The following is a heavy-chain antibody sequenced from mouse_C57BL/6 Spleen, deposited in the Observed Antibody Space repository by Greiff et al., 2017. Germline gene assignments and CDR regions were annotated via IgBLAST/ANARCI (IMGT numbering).Heavy chain of an antibody. D-gene: IGHD2-4*01. CDR3: ARGDYDVGYFGC. J-gene: IGHJ2*01. V-gene: IGHV5-17*01. Sequence: EVKLVESGGGLVKPGGSLKLSCAASGFTFSDYGMHWVRQAPEKGLEWVAYISSGSSTIYYADTVKGRFTISRDNAKNTLFLQMTSLRSEDTAVYYCARGDYDVGYFGCRGQGTTLTVSS. CDR2: ISSGSSTI. CDR1: GFTFSDYG.